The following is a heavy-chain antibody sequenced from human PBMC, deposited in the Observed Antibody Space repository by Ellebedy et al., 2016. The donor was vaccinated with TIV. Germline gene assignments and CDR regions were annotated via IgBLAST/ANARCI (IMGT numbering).Heavy chain of an antibody. CDR2: ISGSGGST. CDR1: GFTFSSYA. Sequence: PGGSLRLSCAASGFTFSSYAMSWVRQAPGKGLEWVSAISGSGGSTYYADSVKGRFTISRDNSKNTLYLQMNSLRAEDTAVYYCAKSGSTMVRGSDWFDPWGQGTLVTVSS. D-gene: IGHD3-10*01. V-gene: IGHV3-23*01. CDR3: AKSGSTMVRGSDWFDP. J-gene: IGHJ5*02.